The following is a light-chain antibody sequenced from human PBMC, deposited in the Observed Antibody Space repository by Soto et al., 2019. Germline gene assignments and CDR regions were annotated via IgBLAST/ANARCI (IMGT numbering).Light chain of an antibody. CDR1: QSLLHSNGYNY. CDR2: LGS. J-gene: IGKJ1*01. Sequence: DIVMTQSPLSLPVTPGEPASISCRSSQSLLHSNGYNYLDWYVQKPGQSPQFLIYLGSSRASGVPDRFSGNGSGTDFTLKISRVEAEDVGVYYCMQPLQTPWTFGQGTKVEIK. V-gene: IGKV2-28*01. CDR3: MQPLQTPWT.